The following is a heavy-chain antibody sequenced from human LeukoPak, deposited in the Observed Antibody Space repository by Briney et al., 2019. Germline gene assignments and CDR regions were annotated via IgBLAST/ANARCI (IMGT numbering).Heavy chain of an antibody. D-gene: IGHD6-19*01. CDR2: VDPEDGET. CDR1: GYTFTDYY. V-gene: IGHV1-69-2*01. CDR3: ATGIAVAGIPYYFDY. J-gene: IGHJ4*02. Sequence: GATVKISCKVPGYTFTDYYMHWVQQAPGKGLEWMGLVDPEDGETVYAEKFQGRVTITADTSTDTAYMELSSLRSEDTAVYYCATGIAVAGIPYYFDYWGQGTLVTVSS.